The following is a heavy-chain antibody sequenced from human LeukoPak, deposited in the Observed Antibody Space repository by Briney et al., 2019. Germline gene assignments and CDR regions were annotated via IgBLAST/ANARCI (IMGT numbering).Heavy chain of an antibody. CDR3: ATGGPYGGNSEALDY. J-gene: IGHJ4*02. D-gene: IGHD4-23*01. Sequence: ASVKVSCKVSGYTLTELSMHWVRQAPGKGLEWMGGFDPEDGETIYAQKFQGRVTMTEDTSTDTAYMELSSLRSEDTAVSYCATGGPYGGNSEALDYWGQGTLVTVSS. CDR2: FDPEDGET. CDR1: GYTLTELS. V-gene: IGHV1-24*01.